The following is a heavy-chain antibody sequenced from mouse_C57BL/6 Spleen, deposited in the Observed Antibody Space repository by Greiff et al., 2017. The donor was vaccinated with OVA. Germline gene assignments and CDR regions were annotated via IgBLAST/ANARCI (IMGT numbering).Heavy chain of an antibody. V-gene: IGHV1-22*01. J-gene: IGHJ1*03. CDR1: GYTFTDYN. CDR2: INPNNGGT. D-gene: IGHD2-1*01. Sequence: EVQLQQSGPELVKPGASVKMSCKASGYTFTDYNMHWVKQSHGKSLEWIGYINPNNGGTSYNQKFKGKATLTVNKSSSTAYMELRSLTSEDSAVYYCARIYYGNWYFDVWGTGTTVTVSS. CDR3: ARIYYGNWYFDV.